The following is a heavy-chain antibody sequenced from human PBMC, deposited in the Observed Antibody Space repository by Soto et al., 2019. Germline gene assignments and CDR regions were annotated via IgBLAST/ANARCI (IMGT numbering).Heavy chain of an antibody. CDR3: ARGRSSGWGGYYYYGMDV. J-gene: IGHJ6*02. V-gene: IGHV3-43*01. Sequence: GSLRLSFAASGFTFDDYTMHWFRQAPGKGLEWVSLISWDGGSTYYADSVKGRFTISRDNSKNSLYLQMNSLRTEDTALYYCARGRSSGWGGYYYYGMDVWGQGTTVTVSS. D-gene: IGHD6-19*01. CDR2: ISWDGGST. CDR1: GFTFDDYT.